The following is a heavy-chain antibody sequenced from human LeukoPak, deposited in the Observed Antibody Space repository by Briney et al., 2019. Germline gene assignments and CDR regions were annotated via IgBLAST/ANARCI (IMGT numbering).Heavy chain of an antibody. Sequence: GGSLRLSCAASGITFRSFWMTWVRQAPGKGLEWVANIKQDGSETYYVDSVKGRFTISRDNAKNSLYLQMNSLRADDTAVYYCARFAAGGSYYYYMDVWGKGTTVTVSS. V-gene: IGHV3-7*01. CDR1: GITFRSFW. CDR2: IKQDGSET. CDR3: ARFAAGGSYYYYMDV. J-gene: IGHJ6*03. D-gene: IGHD6-25*01.